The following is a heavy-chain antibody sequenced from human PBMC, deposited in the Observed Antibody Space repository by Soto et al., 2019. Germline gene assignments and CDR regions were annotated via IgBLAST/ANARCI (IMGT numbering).Heavy chain of an antibody. Sequence: GGSLRLSCAASGFTFSSYAMSWVRQAPGKGLEWVSAISGSGGSTYYADSVKGRFTISRDNSKNTLYLQMNSLRAEDTAVYYCGRGGTFGGVIVLQTRNYYYYYMDVWGKGTTVTVSS. CDR2: ISGSGGST. CDR1: GFTFSSYA. J-gene: IGHJ6*03. V-gene: IGHV3-23*01. D-gene: IGHD3-16*02. CDR3: GRGGTFGGVIVLQTRNYYYYYMDV.